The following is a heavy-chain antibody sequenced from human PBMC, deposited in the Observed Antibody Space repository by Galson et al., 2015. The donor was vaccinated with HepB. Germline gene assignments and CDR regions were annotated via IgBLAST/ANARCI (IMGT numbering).Heavy chain of an antibody. Sequence: SLRLSCAASGFTFNRYAIHWVRQAPDKGLEWVAVISFDGSDKYYTDSVMGRFTVSRDNSKNTLHLQMNSLRVEDTAVYYRARALVRRLGAPLDVWGKGTTVTVSS. J-gene: IGHJ6*04. D-gene: IGHD3-16*01. CDR1: GFTFNRYA. CDR2: ISFDGSDK. CDR3: ARALVRRLGAPLDV. V-gene: IGHV3-30-3*01.